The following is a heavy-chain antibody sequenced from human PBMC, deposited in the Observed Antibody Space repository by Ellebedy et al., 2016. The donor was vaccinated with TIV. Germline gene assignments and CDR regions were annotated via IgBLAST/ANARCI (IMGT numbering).Heavy chain of an antibody. Sequence: GGSLRLSXAASGFTFSSYGMHWVRQAPGKGLEWVAVISYDGSNKYYADSVKGRFTISRDNSKNTLYLQMNSLRAEDTAVYYCASIYGDYEDYWGQGTLVTVSS. V-gene: IGHV3-30*03. CDR3: ASIYGDYEDY. J-gene: IGHJ4*02. D-gene: IGHD4-17*01. CDR1: GFTFSSYG. CDR2: ISYDGSNK.